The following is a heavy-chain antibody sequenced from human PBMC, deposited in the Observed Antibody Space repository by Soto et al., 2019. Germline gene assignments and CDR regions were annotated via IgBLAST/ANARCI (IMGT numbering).Heavy chain of an antibody. CDR2: IYYSGST. J-gene: IGHJ5*02. V-gene: IGHV4-31*03. CDR1: GGSISSGGYY. D-gene: IGHD2-21*02. CDR3: ARRVVSAVVTLGLWFDP. Sequence: QVQLQEWGPGLVKPSQTLSLTCTVSGGSISSGGYYWSWIRQHPGKGLEWIGYIYYSGSTYYNPSLKSRVTISVDTSKNQFSLKLSSVTAADTAVYYCARRVVSAVVTLGLWFDPWGQGTLVTVSS.